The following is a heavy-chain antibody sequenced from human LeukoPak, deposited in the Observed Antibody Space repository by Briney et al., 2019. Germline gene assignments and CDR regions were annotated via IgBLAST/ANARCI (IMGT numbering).Heavy chain of an antibody. CDR1: VGSISSGSYY. J-gene: IGHJ4*02. CDR3: ARGVISSWSYYFDY. Sequence: PSQTLSLTCTVSVGSISSGSYYWSWIRQPAGKGLEWIGRIYTSGSTNYNPSLKSRVTISVDTSKNQFSLKLSSVTAADTAVYYCARGVISSWSYYFDYWGQGTLVTVSS. CDR2: IYTSGST. V-gene: IGHV4-61*02. D-gene: IGHD6-13*01.